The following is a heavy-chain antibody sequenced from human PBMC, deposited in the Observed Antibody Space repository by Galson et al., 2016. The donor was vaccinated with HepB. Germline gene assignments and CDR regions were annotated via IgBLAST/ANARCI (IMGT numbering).Heavy chain of an antibody. J-gene: IGHJ3*02. CDR1: RFTLTTYA. CDR3: ARSPPPATPTAGSLDI. Sequence: SLRLSCATSRFTLTTYAIHWVRQAPGKGLEWLAVIWFDGINKFYAGSVKGRFTISRDDSKNTVYIQMNSLRVEDTAVYYCARSPPPATPTAGSLDIWGQGTVLTVSS. CDR2: IWFDGINK. V-gene: IGHV3-33*01.